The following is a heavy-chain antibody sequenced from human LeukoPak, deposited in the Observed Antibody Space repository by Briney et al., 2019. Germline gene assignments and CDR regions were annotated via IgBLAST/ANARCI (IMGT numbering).Heavy chain of an antibody. CDR1: GFTFSSYG. Sequence: GRSLRLSSAASGFTFSSYGMHWVRQAPGKGLEWVAVIWYDGSNKYYADSVKGRFTISRDNSKNTLYLQMNSLRAEDTAVYYCARDRSLYYDILTGYYSSFDYWGQGTLVTVSS. D-gene: IGHD3-9*01. CDR3: ARDRSLYYDILTGYYSSFDY. J-gene: IGHJ4*02. CDR2: IWYDGSNK. V-gene: IGHV3-33*01.